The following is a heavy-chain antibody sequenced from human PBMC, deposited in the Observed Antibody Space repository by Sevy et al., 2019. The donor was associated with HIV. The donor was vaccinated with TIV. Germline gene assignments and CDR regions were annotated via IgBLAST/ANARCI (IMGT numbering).Heavy chain of an antibody. CDR1: GGSISSYF. V-gene: IGHV4-59*01. J-gene: IGHJ4*02. Sequence: SENLSLTCSVSGGSISSYFWTWVRQSPGKGLEWIGNIYFTGNTDYSPSLKSRVTLSLDTSKSQFSLTLKSVTAADTAIYFCARVSTTRPRVLDYWGQGTLVTVSS. CDR2: IYFTGNT. D-gene: IGHD1-1*01. CDR3: ARVSTTRPRVLDY.